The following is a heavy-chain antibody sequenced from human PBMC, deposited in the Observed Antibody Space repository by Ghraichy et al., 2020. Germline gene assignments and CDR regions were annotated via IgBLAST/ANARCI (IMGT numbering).Heavy chain of an antibody. CDR3: ARDFSEFRYNWVDP. CDR2: INSNSRTI. Sequence: GESLNISCAASGFSFSSSDMNWVRQAPGKGPEWIAYINSNSRTIYYADSVKGRFTISRDNAKNTLWLQMASLRAEDTAVYYCARDFSEFRYNWVDPWGQGTLVTVSS. J-gene: IGHJ5*02. D-gene: IGHD1-14*01. V-gene: IGHV3-48*01. CDR1: GFSFSSSD.